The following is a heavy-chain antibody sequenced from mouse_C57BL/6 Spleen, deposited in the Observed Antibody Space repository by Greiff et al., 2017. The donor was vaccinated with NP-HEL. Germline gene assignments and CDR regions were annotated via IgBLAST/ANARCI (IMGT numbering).Heavy chain of an antibody. J-gene: IGHJ3*01. V-gene: IGHV1-72*01. Sequence: QVQLQQPGAELVKPGASVKLSCKASGYTFTSYWMHWVKQRPGRGLEWIGRIDPNSGDTKYNEKFKCKATLTVDKPSSTAYMQLSSLTSEDSAVCYCARSKSTEGFAYWGQGTLVTVSA. CDR2: IDPNSGDT. CDR3: ARSKSTEGFAY. D-gene: IGHD6-1*01. CDR1: GYTFTSYW.